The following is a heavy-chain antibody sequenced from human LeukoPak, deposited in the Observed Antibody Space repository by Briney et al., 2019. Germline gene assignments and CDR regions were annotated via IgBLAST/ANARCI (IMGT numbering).Heavy chain of an antibody. V-gene: IGHV4-59*01. Sequence: SETLSLTCTVSGGSISSYYWSWIRQPPGKGLEWIGYIYYSGGTDYNPSLKSRVTISVDTSKNQFSLKLSSVAAADTAVYYCAREGNWFDPWGQGTLVTVSS. CDR2: IYYSGGT. CDR3: AREGNWFDP. J-gene: IGHJ5*02. CDR1: GGSISSYY.